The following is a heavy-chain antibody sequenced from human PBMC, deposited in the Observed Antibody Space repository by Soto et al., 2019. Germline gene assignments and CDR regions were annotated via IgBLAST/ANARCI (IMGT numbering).Heavy chain of an antibody. D-gene: IGHD3-22*01. CDR1: GGSISSYY. CDR2: IYYSGST. Sequence: SETLSLTCTVSGGSISSYYWSWIRQPPGKGLEWIGYIYYSGSTNYNPSLKSRVTISVDTSKNQFSLKLSSVTAADTAVYYCARSGSEDYYDSSGYYHPVDYCGQRTLVTVSS. V-gene: IGHV4-59*01. J-gene: IGHJ4*02. CDR3: ARSGSEDYYDSSGYYHPVDY.